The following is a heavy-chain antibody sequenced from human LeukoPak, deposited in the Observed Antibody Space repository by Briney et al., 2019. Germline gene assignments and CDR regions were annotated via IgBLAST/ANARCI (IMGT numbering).Heavy chain of an antibody. CDR1: GGSISSSSYY. V-gene: IGHV4-39*07. Sequence: SETLSLTCTVSGGSISSSSYYWGWIRQPPGKGLEWIGSIYYSGSTYYNPSLKSRVTISVDTSKNQFSLKLSSVTAADTAVYYCARGHYTSSWFLFDYWGQGTLVTVSS. CDR2: IYYSGST. D-gene: IGHD6-13*01. CDR3: ARGHYTSSWFLFDY. J-gene: IGHJ4*02.